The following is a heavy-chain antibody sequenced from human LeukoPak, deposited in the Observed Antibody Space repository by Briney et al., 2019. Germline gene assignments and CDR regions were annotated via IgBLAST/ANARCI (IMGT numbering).Heavy chain of an antibody. V-gene: IGHV4-59*01. D-gene: IGHD1-26*01. CDR1: GGSISRFY. J-gene: IGHJ4*02. CDR3: ARVAGAPTFYFDY. CDR2: IYYSGST. Sequence: PSETLSLTCTVSGGSISRFYWSWIRQTPGKGLEWIGCIYYSGSTNYNPSLKSRVTISVDTSKNQFSLKLSSVTAADTAVYYCARVAGAPTFYFDYWGQGTLVTVSS.